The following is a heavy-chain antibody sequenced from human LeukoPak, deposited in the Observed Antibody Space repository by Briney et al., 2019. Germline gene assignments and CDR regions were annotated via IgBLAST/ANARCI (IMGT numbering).Heavy chain of an antibody. CDR1: GGSFSGYF. CDR3: ARGRIAARLLRGFDI. V-gene: IGHV4-34*01. CDR2: INHSGTT. Sequence: SETLSLTCAVYGGSFSGYFWTWIRHSPGKGLEWIGEINHSGTTNYNPSLKNRVTVSADTSKDQFSLRLSSVSAADTAVYYCARGRIAARLLRGFDIWGQGTMVTVSS. D-gene: IGHD6-6*01. J-gene: IGHJ3*02.